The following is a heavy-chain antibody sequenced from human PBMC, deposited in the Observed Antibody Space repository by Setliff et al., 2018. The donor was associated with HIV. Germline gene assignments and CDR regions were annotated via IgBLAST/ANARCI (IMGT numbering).Heavy chain of an antibody. J-gene: IGHJ4*02. CDR3: ARNMRTSYYDSSGYYFLDN. Sequence: SGPTLVNPTQTLTLTCTSSGFSLNTSGVGVGWIRQPPGKALEWLALIYWNDDKRYSPSLKSRLTITKDTSKNQVVLAMTNMDPADTATYYCARNMRTSYYDSSGYYFLDNWGQGTLVTVSS. CDR1: GFSLNTSGVG. CDR2: IYWNDDK. V-gene: IGHV2-5*01. D-gene: IGHD3-22*01.